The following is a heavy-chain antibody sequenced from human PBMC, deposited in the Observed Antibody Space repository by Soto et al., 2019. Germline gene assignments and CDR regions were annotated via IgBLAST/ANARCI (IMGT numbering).Heavy chain of an antibody. CDR2: ISASGGTT. CDR1: GFTFNTDV. Sequence: PGGSLRLSCAVSGFTFNTDVMSWVRQAPGKGLEWVASISASGGTTNYADSVKGRFTISRDNSRNTLYLQVNSLRVEDTALYYWARRPGGRDLVFGGQGTL. D-gene: IGHD3-16*01. CDR3: ARRPGGRDLVF. V-gene: IGHV3-23*01. J-gene: IGHJ4*02.